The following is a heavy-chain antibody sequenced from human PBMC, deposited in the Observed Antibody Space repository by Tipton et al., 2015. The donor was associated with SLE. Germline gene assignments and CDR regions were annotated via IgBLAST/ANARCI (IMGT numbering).Heavy chain of an antibody. CDR2: ISAYNGNT. J-gene: IGHJ6*03. CDR3: AMGSQARDYYYVDV. V-gene: IGHV1-18*01. D-gene: IGHD3-10*01. Sequence: QVQLVQSGAEVKKPGASVKVSCKASGYTFTSYGISWVRQAPGQGLEWMGWISAYNGNTNYAQKFQGRVTMTEDTSTDTAYMELSSLRSEDTAVYYCAMGSQARDYYYVDVLGRGTTVTVSS. CDR1: GYTFTSYG.